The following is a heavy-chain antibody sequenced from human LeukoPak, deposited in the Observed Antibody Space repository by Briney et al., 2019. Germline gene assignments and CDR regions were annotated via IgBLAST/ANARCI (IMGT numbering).Heavy chain of an antibody. Sequence: GASVKVSCKASGYTFTSYDINWVRQATGQGLEWMGWMNPNSGNTGYAQKFQGRVTMTRNTSISTAYMELSSLRSEDTAVYYCARGVGYFDWLSFVRGYGMDVWGQGTTVTVSS. V-gene: IGHV1-8*01. CDR1: GYTFTSYD. D-gene: IGHD3-9*01. CDR3: ARGVGYFDWLSFVRGYGMDV. CDR2: MNPNSGNT. J-gene: IGHJ6*02.